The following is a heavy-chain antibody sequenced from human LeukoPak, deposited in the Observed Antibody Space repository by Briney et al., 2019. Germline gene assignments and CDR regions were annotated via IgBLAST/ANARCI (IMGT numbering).Heavy chain of an antibody. CDR3: AAGAAAGTMGDY. V-gene: IGHV1-58*02. CDR1: GFTFTSSA. J-gene: IGHJ4*02. D-gene: IGHD6-13*01. Sequence: SVKVSCKASGFTFTSSAMQWVRQARGQRREWIGWIVVGSGNTNYAQKFQERVTITRDMSTSTAYMELSSLRSEDTAVYYCAAGAAAGTMGDYWGQGTLVTVSS. CDR2: IVVGSGNT.